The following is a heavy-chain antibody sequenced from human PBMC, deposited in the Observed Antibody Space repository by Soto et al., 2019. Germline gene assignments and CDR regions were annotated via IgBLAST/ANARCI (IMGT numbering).Heavy chain of an antibody. CDR3: AKGSSSWQGYFDY. D-gene: IGHD6-13*01. CDR2: ISASGSST. CDR1: GFIFSSYA. J-gene: IGHJ4*02. Sequence: PGGSLRLSCAASGFIFSSYAMSWVRQAPGKGLEWVSAISASGSSTYYADSVKGRFTISRDNSKNTLYLQMNSLRAEDKAIFYCAKGSSSWQGYFDYWGQGTLVTVSS. V-gene: IGHV3-23*01.